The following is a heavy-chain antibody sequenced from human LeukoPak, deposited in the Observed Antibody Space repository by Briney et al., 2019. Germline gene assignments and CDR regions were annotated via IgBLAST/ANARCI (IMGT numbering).Heavy chain of an antibody. CDR2: MNPNSGNT. D-gene: IGHD6-13*01. CDR3: ARLPASIAAPFA. V-gene: IGHV1-8*01. J-gene: IGHJ5*02. CDR1: GYTFTSYD. Sequence: ASVKVSCKASGYTFTSYDINWGRQATGQGLEWMGWMNPNSGNTGYAQKFQGRVTMTRNTSISTAYMELSSLRSEDTAVYYCARLPASIAAPFAWGQGTLVTVSS.